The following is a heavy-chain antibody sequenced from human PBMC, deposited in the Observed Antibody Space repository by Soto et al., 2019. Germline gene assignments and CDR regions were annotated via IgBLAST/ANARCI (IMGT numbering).Heavy chain of an antibody. Sequence: GGSLRLSCAASGFTFSNAWMNWVRQAPGKGLEWVGRIKSKTDGGTTDYAAPVKGRFTISRDDSKNTLYLQMNSLKTEDTAVYYCTTIGYCSGGSCLGYYYYGMDVWGQGTTVTVSS. CDR3: TTIGYCSGGSCLGYYYYGMDV. V-gene: IGHV3-15*07. D-gene: IGHD2-15*01. CDR1: GFTFSNAW. J-gene: IGHJ6*02. CDR2: IKSKTDGGTT.